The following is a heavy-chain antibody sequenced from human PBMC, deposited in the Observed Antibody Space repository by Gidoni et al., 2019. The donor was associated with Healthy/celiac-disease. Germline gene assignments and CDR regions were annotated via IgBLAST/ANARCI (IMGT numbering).Heavy chain of an antibody. CDR1: GFTFDDYA. Sequence: EVQLVESGGGLVQPGRTLRLSCAASGFTFDDYAMHWVRQAPGKGLEWVSGISWNSGSIGYADSVKGRFTISRDNAKNSLYLQMNSLRAEDTALYYCAAISRTRAAAGYWGQGTLVTVSS. D-gene: IGHD6-13*01. CDR3: AAISRTRAAAGY. CDR2: ISWNSGSI. V-gene: IGHV3-9*01. J-gene: IGHJ4*02.